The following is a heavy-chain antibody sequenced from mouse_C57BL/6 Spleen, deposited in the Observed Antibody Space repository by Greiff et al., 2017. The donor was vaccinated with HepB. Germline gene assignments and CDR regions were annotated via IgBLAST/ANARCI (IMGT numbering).Heavy chain of an antibody. J-gene: IGHJ2*01. Sequence: VQLQQSGPELVKPGASVKMSCKASGYTFTDYNMHWVKQSHGKSLEWIGYINPNNGGTSYNQKFKGKATLTVNKSSSTAYMELRSLTSEDSAVYYCARGRDYGYDWKNFDYWGQGTTLTVSS. CDR3: ARGRDYGYDWKNFDY. D-gene: IGHD2-2*01. CDR2: INPNNGGT. V-gene: IGHV1-22*01. CDR1: GYTFTDYN.